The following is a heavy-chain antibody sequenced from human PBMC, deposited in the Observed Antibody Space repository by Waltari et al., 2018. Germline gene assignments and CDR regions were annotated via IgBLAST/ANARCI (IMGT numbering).Heavy chain of an antibody. D-gene: IGHD3-22*01. V-gene: IGHV3-23*01. Sequence: EVRLLESGGGLVQPGGSLRLSCAASGFIFSSYGMTWVRQAPGKGLEWVSAISGSGGSTYYADSVKGRFTISRDNSKNTLYLQMNSLRAEDTAVYYCAKDLSDYYDTSGYPDYWGQGTLVTVSS. CDR1: GFIFSSYG. J-gene: IGHJ4*02. CDR3: AKDLSDYYDTSGYPDY. CDR2: ISGSGGST.